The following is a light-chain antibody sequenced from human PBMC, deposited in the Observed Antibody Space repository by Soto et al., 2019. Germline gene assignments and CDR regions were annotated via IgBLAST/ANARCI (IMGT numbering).Light chain of an antibody. J-gene: IGLJ1*01. Sequence: QSVLTQPASVSGSPGQSITISCTGTRRDVGGYNYVSWYQQYPGKSPKLLIYDVTHRPSGVSNRFSGSKSGNTASLTISGLQAEDEADYYCSSYTISNTLPFVFGTGTKLTVL. V-gene: IGLV2-14*03. CDR2: DVT. CDR1: RRDVGGYNY. CDR3: SSYTISNTLPFV.